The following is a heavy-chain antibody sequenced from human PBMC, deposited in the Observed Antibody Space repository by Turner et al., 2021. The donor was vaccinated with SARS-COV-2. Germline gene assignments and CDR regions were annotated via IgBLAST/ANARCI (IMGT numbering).Heavy chain of an antibody. Sequence: QLVSSEAGVKKPGSSVKASCKASGGTFSRYAITWVRQAPGQGLEWMGGIIPILGIPNYAQKFQGRVTITADKSTSTACMGLSSLRSEDTSVYYCARDHYYGPLNYWGQGTLVTVSS. D-gene: IGHD3-10*01. CDR1: GGTFSRYA. CDR3: ARDHYYGPLNY. J-gene: IGHJ4*02. V-gene: IGHV1-69*10. CDR2: IIPILGIP.